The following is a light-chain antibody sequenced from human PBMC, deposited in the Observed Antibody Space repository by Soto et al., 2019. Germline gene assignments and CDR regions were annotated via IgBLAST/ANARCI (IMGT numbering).Light chain of an antibody. CDR3: SSYTSSSTLVV. J-gene: IGLJ2*01. CDR2: DVS. V-gene: IGLV2-14*01. Sequence: QSALPQPGSVSGSPGQSITISCTGTSSDVGGYNYVSWYQQHPGKAPKLMIYDVSNRPSGVSNRFSGSKSGNTASLTISGLQAEDEADYYCSSYTSSSTLVVFGGGTKLTFL. CDR1: SSDVGGYNY.